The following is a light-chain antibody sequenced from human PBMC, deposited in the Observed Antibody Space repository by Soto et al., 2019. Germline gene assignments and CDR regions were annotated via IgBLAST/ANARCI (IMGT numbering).Light chain of an antibody. CDR1: SSDVGSYNL. Sequence: QSVLTQPASVSGSPGQSITISCTGTSSDVGSYNLVSWYQQHPGKAPKLMIYEVSKRPSGVSNRFSGSKSGNTASLTISGLQAEDEADYYCCSYAGSYNYVFGTGTKVT. CDR2: EVS. J-gene: IGLJ1*01. CDR3: CSYAGSYNYV. V-gene: IGLV2-23*02.